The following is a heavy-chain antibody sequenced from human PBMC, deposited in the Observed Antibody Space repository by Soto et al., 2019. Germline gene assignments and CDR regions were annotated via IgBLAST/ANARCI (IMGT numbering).Heavy chain of an antibody. J-gene: IGHJ4*02. Sequence: PSETLSLTCTVSGGSISSSSYYWGWIRQPPGKGLEWIGSIYYSGSTYYNPSLKSRVTISVDTSKNQFSLELRSVTAADTAVYYCARAITMMFLAPAYWGQGTLVTVSS. D-gene: IGHD3-22*01. V-gene: IGHV4-39*07. CDR1: GGSISSSSYY. CDR2: IYYSGST. CDR3: ARAITMMFLAPAY.